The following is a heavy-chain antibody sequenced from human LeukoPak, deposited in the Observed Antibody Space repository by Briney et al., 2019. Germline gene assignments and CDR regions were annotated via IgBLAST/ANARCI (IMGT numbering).Heavy chain of an antibody. CDR3: AREMRPATTTLVAY. CDR1: GYIFTGYW. J-gene: IGHJ4*02. Sequence: GASVKVSCKASGYIFTGYWIHWVRQAPGQGLEWMGFINPNSGNTNYAQKFQSRVTMTRDTSISTAYMELSSLTSDDTAVYYCAREMRPATTTLVAYWGQGTLVTVSS. CDR2: INPNSGNT. V-gene: IGHV1-2*02. D-gene: IGHD1-1*01.